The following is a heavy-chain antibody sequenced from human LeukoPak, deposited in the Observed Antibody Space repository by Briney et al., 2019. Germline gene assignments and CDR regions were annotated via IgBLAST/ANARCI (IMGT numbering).Heavy chain of an antibody. CDR1: GFTFSSYS. CDR3: ARLGYCSGGSCGYAFDI. D-gene: IGHD2-15*01. J-gene: IGHJ3*02. CDR2: NSSSSSYI. V-gene: IGHV3-21*01. Sequence: GGSLRLSCAASGFTFSSYSMNWVRQAPGKGLEWVSSNSSSSSYIYYADSVKGRFTISRDNAKNSLYLQMNRLRAEDTAVYYCARLGYCSGGSCGYAFDIWGQGTMVTVSS.